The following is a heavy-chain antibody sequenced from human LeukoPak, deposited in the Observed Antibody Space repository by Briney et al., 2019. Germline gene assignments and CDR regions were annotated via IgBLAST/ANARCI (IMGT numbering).Heavy chain of an antibody. CDR1: GFTFSSYS. D-gene: IGHD3-22*01. Sequence: GGSLRLSCAASGFTFSSYSMNWVRQAPGKGLEWVSSISSSSSYIYYADSVKGRFTISRDNAKNSLYLQMNSLRAEDTAVYYCARERYYDSSGYPRPFDYWGQGTLVTVSS. J-gene: IGHJ4*02. CDR3: ARERYYDSSGYPRPFDY. CDR2: ISSSSSYI. V-gene: IGHV3-21*01.